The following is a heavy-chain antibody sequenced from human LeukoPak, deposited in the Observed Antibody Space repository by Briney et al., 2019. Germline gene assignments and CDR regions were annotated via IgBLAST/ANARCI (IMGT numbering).Heavy chain of an antibody. V-gene: IGHV3-7*04. CDR1: GFTFSSYA. CDR2: IKEDGSEI. D-gene: IGHD6-19*01. Sequence: GGSLRLSCAASGFTFSSYAMSWVRQAPGKGLEWVADIKEDGSEIHYVDSVKGRFTISRDNAKNSLFLQMNSLRAEDTAVYYCAGGSGWIFDSWGQGTLVTVSS. J-gene: IGHJ4*02. CDR3: AGGSGWIFDS.